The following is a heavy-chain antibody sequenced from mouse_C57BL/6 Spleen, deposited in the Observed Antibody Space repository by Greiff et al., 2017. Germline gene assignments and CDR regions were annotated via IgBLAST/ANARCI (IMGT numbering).Heavy chain of an antibody. CDR3: ARRELGRGVFDD. J-gene: IGHJ2*01. CDR2: IYPGDGDT. Sequence: QVQLQQSGAELVKPGASVKISCKASGYAFSSYWMNWVKQRPGKGLVWIGQIYPGDGDTNYNGTFKGKATLTADKSSSTAYMQLSSLASEDSAVYFCARRELGRGVFDDWGQGTTLTGSS. V-gene: IGHV1-80*01. CDR1: GYAFSSYW. D-gene: IGHD4-1*01.